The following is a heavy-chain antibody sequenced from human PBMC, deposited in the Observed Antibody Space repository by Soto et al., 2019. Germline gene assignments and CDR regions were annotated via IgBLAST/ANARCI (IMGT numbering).Heavy chain of an antibody. CDR2: IYYSGST. CDR3: ARDQGYCSSTSCYPPYYGMDV. Sequence: SETLSLTCTVSGGSISSYYWSWIRQPPGKGLEWIGYIYYSGSTNYNPSLKSRVTISVDTSKNQFSLKLSSVTAADTAVYYCARDQGYCSSTSCYPPYYGMDVWGQGTTVTVSS. V-gene: IGHV4-59*01. J-gene: IGHJ6*02. CDR1: GGSISSYY. D-gene: IGHD2-2*01.